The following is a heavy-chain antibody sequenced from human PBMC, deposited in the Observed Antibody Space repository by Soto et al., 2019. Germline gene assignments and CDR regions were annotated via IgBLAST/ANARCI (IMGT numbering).Heavy chain of an antibody. Sequence: EVQLVESGGGLVKPGGSLRLSCAASGFTFSSSTMNWVRQAPGKGLEWVSSISSGGTYIYYADSVKGRFTTSRDNAKNSLFLQMNSLRAEDTAVYSCARDGFDPWGQGTLVTVSS. J-gene: IGHJ5*02. CDR3: ARDGFDP. CDR1: GFTFSSST. CDR2: ISSGGTYI. V-gene: IGHV3-21*01.